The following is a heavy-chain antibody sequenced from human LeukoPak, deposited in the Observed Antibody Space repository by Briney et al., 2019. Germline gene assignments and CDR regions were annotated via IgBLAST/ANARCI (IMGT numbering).Heavy chain of an antibody. J-gene: IGHJ4*02. CDR2: VSGGGNDI. CDR3: ARGTHFYDSS. CDR1: GFTFSDFH. V-gene: IGHV3-11*01. Sequence: PGGSLRLSCVASGFTFSDFHMSWIRQAPGKGLEWVSYVSGGGNDIYYADSVKGRFAISRDNAKNSLYLLLDSLRVEDTAVYYCARGTHFYDSSWGRGTLVSVSS. D-gene: IGHD3-22*01.